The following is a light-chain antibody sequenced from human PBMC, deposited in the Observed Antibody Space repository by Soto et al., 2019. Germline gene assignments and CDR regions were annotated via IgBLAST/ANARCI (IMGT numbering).Light chain of an antibody. J-gene: IGKJ3*01. CDR1: RDITSF. V-gene: IGKV1-33*01. CDR3: QHCDYLPI. CDR2: DAS. Sequence: DIQMTQSPSSLSASVGDRVTITCQASRDITSFLNWYQHKPGRAPKLLIYDASILEAGVPTRFSGSGSGTHFTFTISSLQTEDVATYYCQHCDYLPIFGRGTTVDFK.